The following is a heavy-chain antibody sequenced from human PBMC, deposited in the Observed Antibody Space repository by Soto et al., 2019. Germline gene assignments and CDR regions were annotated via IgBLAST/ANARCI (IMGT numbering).Heavy chain of an antibody. J-gene: IGHJ4*02. CDR2: ISAYNGNT. D-gene: IGHD3-16*01. Sequence: QVQLVQSGAEVKKPGASVKVSCKASGYTFTSYGISWVRQAPGQGLEWMGWISAYNGNTNYAQKLQGRVTMTTDTATSTAYLELRSLRSDDTAVYYCARDFWGGAFDLTPTYSFDYWGQGPLVTFSS. V-gene: IGHV1-18*01. CDR3: ARDFWGGAFDLTPTYSFDY. CDR1: GYTFTSYG.